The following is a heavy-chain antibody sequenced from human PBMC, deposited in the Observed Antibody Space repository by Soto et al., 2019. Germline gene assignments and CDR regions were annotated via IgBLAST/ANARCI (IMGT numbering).Heavy chain of an antibody. D-gene: IGHD6-19*01. Sequence: PGGSLRLSCAASGFTFSSDAMSWVRQAPEKGLEWVSAISGSGGSTYYADSVKGRFTISRDNTKNTLYLQKNSLRAEDTAVYYCAISAVACKRYFCSGLDVWGQGTTVTVSS. V-gene: IGHV3-23*01. CDR2: ISGSGGST. J-gene: IGHJ6*02. CDR3: AISAVACKRYFCSGLDV. CDR1: GFTFSSDA.